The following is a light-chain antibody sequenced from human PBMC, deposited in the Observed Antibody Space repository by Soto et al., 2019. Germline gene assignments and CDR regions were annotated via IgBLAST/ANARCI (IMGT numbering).Light chain of an antibody. Sequence: DLPMTQSPSSLSASVGDRVTITCRASQGVSAYLLWYQQRQGRAPKLLIYAASNLLSGVPARFSGSGSGTNYTLTISSLQPEDFATDYCQQSYRTPHTVGQGTELETK. CDR2: AAS. CDR3: QQSYRTPHT. V-gene: IGKV1-39*01. J-gene: IGKJ2*01. CDR1: QGVSAY.